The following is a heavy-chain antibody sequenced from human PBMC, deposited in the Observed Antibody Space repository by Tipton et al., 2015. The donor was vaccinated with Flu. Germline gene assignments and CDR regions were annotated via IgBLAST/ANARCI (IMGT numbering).Heavy chain of an antibody. CDR2: IYHSGST. V-gene: IGHV4-38-2*01. CDR3: AGQRLILDDSSGYYDY. Sequence: GLVKPSETLSLTCAVSGYSISSGYYWGWIRQPQGKGLEWIGSIYHSGSTYYNPSLKSRVTISVDTSKNQFSLKLSSVTAADTAVYYCAGQRLILDDSSGYYDYWGQGTLVTVSS. CDR1: GYSISSGYY. D-gene: IGHD3-22*01. J-gene: IGHJ4*02.